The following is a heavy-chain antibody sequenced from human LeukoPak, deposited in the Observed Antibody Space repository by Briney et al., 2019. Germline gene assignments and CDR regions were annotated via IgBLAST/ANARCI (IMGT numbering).Heavy chain of an antibody. Sequence: PGRSLRLSCAASGFTFSSYAMSWVRQAPGKGLEWVGRIKSKTDGGTTDFAAPVKGRFTISRDDSKNTLYVQMNSLKTEDTAVYYCATNLYYYDSSGYLMAGWGQGTLVTVSS. V-gene: IGHV3-15*01. CDR3: ATNLYYYDSSGYLMAG. D-gene: IGHD3-22*01. CDR2: IKSKTDGGTT. J-gene: IGHJ4*02. CDR1: GFTFSSYA.